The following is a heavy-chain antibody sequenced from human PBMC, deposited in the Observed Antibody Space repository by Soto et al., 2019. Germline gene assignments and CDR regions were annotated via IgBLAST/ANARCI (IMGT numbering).Heavy chain of an antibody. CDR2: INHSGST. Sequence: SETRSLTCAVYGGSFSGYYWSWIRQPPGKGLEWIGEINHSGSTNYNPSLKSRVTISVDTSKNQFSLKLSSVTAADTAVYYCARFFYGDYVSDYWGQGTLVTVS. D-gene: IGHD4-17*01. V-gene: IGHV4-34*01. CDR3: ARFFYGDYVSDY. J-gene: IGHJ4*02. CDR1: GGSFSGYY.